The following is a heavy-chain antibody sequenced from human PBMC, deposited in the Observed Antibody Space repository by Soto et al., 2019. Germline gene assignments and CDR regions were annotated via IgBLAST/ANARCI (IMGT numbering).Heavy chain of an antibody. D-gene: IGHD6-13*01. J-gene: IGHJ4*02. V-gene: IGHV3-23*01. CDR3: AKQVTPGTALYDY. Sequence: PGGSLRLSFAASGFTFRNYSMGWARQAPGKGLEWVSVISETGGTTYYADSVKGRFTISRDNSKNTLYLQMNSLRAEDTAVYYCAKQVTPGTALYDYWGQGSLVTVSS. CDR2: ISETGGTT. CDR1: GFTFRNYS.